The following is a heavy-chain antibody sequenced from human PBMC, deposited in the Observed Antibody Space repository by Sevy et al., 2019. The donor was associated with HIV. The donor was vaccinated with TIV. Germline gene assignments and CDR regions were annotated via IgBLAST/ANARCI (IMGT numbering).Heavy chain of an antibody. CDR2: IGYDGSNK. Sequence: GGSLRLSCAASGFTPSSYGMHWVRQAPGKGLEWVAVIGYDGSNKYYADSVKGRFTISRDNSKKTLFLQMDDLRAEDTAVYYCARDPRMYGDYLLAYFDYWGQGTLVTVSS. J-gene: IGHJ4*02. D-gene: IGHD2-8*01. CDR1: GFTPSSYG. V-gene: IGHV3-33*01. CDR3: ARDPRMYGDYLLAYFDY.